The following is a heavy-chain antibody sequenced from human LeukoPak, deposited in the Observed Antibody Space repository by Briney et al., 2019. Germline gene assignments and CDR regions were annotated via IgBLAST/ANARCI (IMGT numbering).Heavy chain of an antibody. CDR1: GGSFSGYY. J-gene: IGHJ3*02. V-gene: IGHV4-34*01. D-gene: IGHD3-9*01. CDR2: INHSGST. CDR3: ARGPPYYDILTGYYKYAPDAFDI. Sequence: SETLSLTCAVYGGSFSGYYWSWIRQPPGKGLEWIGEINHSGSTNYNPSLKSRVTISVDTSKNQFSLKLSSVTAADTAVYNCARGPPYYDILTGYYKYAPDAFDIWGQGTMVTVSS.